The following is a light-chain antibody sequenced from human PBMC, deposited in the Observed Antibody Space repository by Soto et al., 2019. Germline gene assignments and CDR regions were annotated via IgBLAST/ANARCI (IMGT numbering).Light chain of an antibody. CDR2: DVI. Sequence: QSALTQPRSVSGSPGQSVTISCTGISSDVGGYNYVSWYQQHPGKAPKLMIYDVIKRPSGVPDRFSGSKSGNTASLTISVLQAQDEADYYCCSYAGSDTFWVFGGGTKLTVL. CDR3: CSYAGSDTFWV. J-gene: IGLJ3*02. V-gene: IGLV2-11*01. CDR1: SSDVGGYNY.